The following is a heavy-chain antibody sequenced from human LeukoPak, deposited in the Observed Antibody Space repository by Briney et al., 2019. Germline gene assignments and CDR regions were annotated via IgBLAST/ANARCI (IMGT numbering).Heavy chain of an antibody. CDR1: GFTFSSYW. CDR3: ARGPPWYFDL. V-gene: IGHV3-74*01. Sequence: GGSLKLSCAACGFTFSSYWMHWVRQAPGKGLLWVSGVNGDGSSTAYADSVKGRFTISRDNAKNTLYLQMNSLTAEDTAVYYCARGPPWYFDLWGRGTLVTVSS. D-gene: IGHD6-25*01. J-gene: IGHJ2*01. CDR2: VNGDGSST.